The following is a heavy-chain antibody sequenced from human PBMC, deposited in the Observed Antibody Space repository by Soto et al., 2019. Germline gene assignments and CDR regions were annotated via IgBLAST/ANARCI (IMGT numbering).Heavy chain of an antibody. CDR1: GGTFSIYA. CDR3: ARDIVGARHRYYYYDYGMDV. V-gene: IGHV1-69*01. D-gene: IGHD1-26*01. CDR2: IIPSFGTA. J-gene: IGHJ6*02. Sequence: QVQLVQSGAEVKKPGSSVKVSCKASGGTFSIYAISWVRQAPGQGLEWMGGIIPSFGTANYAQKFRGRGTITADEYTSTADMERGSLRSEDTAVYYCARDIVGARHRYYYYDYGMDVCVQGTTVTVSS.